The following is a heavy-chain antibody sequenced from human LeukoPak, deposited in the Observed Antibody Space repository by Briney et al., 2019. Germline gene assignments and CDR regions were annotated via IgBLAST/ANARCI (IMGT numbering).Heavy chain of an antibody. CDR1: GFTFSSYS. Sequence: GGSLRLSCAASGFTFSSYSMNWVRQAPGKGLEWVALIRYDGSNKFYVDSVKGRFTISRDNSKNTLYLQMNSLRVEDTAVYYCAKDPVGITVAGDYWGQGTLVTVSS. V-gene: IGHV3-30*02. CDR2: IRYDGSNK. J-gene: IGHJ4*02. CDR3: AKDPVGITVAGDY. D-gene: IGHD6-19*01.